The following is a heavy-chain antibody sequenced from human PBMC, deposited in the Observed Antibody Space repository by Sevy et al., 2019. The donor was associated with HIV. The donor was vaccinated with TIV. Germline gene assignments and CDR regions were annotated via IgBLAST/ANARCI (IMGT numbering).Heavy chain of an antibody. J-gene: IGHJ6*02. CDR1: GFTFSDYY. D-gene: IGHD3-22*01. CDR3: ARDYYDSSGYYFRDPNYYYYYGMDV. Sequence: GGSLRLSCAASGFTFSDYYMSWIRQAPGKGLEWVSYISSSSSYTNYADSVKDRFTISRDNAKNSLYLQMNSLRAEDTAVYYCARDYYDSSGYYFRDPNYYYYYGMDVWGQGTTVTVSS. CDR2: ISSSSSYT. V-gene: IGHV3-11*06.